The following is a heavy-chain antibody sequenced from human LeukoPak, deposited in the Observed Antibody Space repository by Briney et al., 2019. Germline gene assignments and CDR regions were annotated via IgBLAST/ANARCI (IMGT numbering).Heavy chain of an antibody. CDR1: GFTFSSYG. V-gene: IGHV3-33*01. CDR2: IWYDGSNK. D-gene: IGHD5-18*01. Sequence: GGSLRLSCAASGFTFSSYGMHWVRQAPGKGLEWVAVIWYDGSNKYYADSVKGRFTISRDNSKNTLYLQMNSLRAEDTAVYYCARGRGYSYGYGYFQHWGQGTLVTVSS. CDR3: ARGRGYSYGYGYFQH. J-gene: IGHJ1*01.